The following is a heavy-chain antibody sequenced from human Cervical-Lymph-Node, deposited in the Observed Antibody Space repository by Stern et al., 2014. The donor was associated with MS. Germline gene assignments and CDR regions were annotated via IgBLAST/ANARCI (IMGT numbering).Heavy chain of an antibody. CDR2: IYPSGTT. J-gene: IGHJ5*02. V-gene: IGHV4-4*08. CDR3: AAGVGWEASA. D-gene: IGHD1-26*01. CDR1: GGSISNFY. Sequence: QVQLQESGPGLVRPSETLSLTCTVSGGSISNFYWNWIRQPPGKGLEWIGHIYPSGTTNYSPSLQSRVTISLDASKNQFSRRLTSATAADTAVYYCAAGVGWEASAWGQGALVTVSS.